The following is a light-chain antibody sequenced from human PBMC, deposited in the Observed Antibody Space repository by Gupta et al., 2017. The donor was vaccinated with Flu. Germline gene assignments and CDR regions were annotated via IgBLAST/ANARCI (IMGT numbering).Light chain of an antibody. CDR1: QNINSW. Sequence: ITCRASQNINSWLAWYQQKPGKAPKLLIYKASILESGVPSRFSGSGSGTEFTLTINSLQPDDFATYYCQQYNMYHTFGQGTKLEIK. CDR2: KAS. V-gene: IGKV1-5*03. CDR3: QQYNMYHT. J-gene: IGKJ2*01.